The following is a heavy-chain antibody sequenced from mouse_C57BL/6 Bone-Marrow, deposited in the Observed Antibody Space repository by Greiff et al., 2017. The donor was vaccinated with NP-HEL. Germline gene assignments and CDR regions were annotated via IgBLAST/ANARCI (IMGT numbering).Heavy chain of an antibody. J-gene: IGHJ1*03. Sequence: VHLVESGPGLVAPSPSLSISCTASGFSLTSYAISWVRQPPGKGLEWLGVIWTGGGTNYNSALKSRLSISKDNSKSQVFLKMNSLQTDDTARYYCARSSDYYWYFDVWGTGTTVTVSS. CDR2: IWTGGGT. V-gene: IGHV2-9-1*01. CDR3: ARSSDYYWYFDV. CDR1: GFSLTSYA. D-gene: IGHD2-4*01.